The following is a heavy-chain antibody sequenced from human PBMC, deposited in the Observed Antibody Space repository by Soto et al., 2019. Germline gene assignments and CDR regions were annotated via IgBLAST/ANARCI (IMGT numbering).Heavy chain of an antibody. V-gene: IGHV1-18*01. CDR1: GYTFTNFG. Sequence: QVQLVQSGAEVKKPGSSVKVSCKASGYTFTNFGISWVRQAPGKGLEWMGWISAYNGNTNYAHKFQGRVTMTTDTSTSTAYMEVRSLRFDDTAVDYCARGGTPIEYWCKGTLVTVSS. D-gene: IGHD3-16*01. CDR2: ISAYNGNT. CDR3: ARGGTPIEY. J-gene: IGHJ4*02.